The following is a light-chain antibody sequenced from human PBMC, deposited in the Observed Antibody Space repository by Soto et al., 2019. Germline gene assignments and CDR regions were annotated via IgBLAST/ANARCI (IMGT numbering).Light chain of an antibody. CDR3: QQLNSYPLT. J-gene: IGKJ1*01. Sequence: DIQLTQSPSFLSASVGDRVTITCRASQGISSYLAWYQQKPGKAPKLLIYAASTLQSGVPSRFSGSGSGTEFTLTISSLQPEDFATYYGQQLNSYPLTFGQGTKVEIK. V-gene: IGKV1-9*01. CDR1: QGISSY. CDR2: AAS.